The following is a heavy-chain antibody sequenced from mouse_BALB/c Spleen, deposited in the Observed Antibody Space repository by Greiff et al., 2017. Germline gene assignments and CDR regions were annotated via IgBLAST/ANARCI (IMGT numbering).Heavy chain of an antibody. Sequence: EVKLVESGPGLVKPSQSLSLTCTVTGYSITSDYAWNWIRQFPGNKLEWMGYISYGGSTSYNPSLKSRISITRDTSKNQFFLQLNSVTTEDTATYYCARIYYSNYPDWYFDVWGAGTTVTVSS. D-gene: IGHD2-5*01. CDR2: ISYGGST. J-gene: IGHJ1*01. V-gene: IGHV3-2*02. CDR1: GYSITSDYA. CDR3: ARIYYSNYPDWYFDV.